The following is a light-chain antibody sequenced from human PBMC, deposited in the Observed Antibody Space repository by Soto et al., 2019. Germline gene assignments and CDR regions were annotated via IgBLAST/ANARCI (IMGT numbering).Light chain of an antibody. CDR3: QQRSNWPIIT. Sequence: EIGLTQTPGTLSLSPGQRGTISRRARQSVSSSYLAWYQQKPGQAPRLLIYDTSNRATGIPARFSGSGGGTDFTLTISSLEPEDFAVYYCQQRSNWPIITFGQGTRLEIK. V-gene: IGKV3-11*01. CDR2: DTS. J-gene: IGKJ5*01. CDR1: QSVSSSY.